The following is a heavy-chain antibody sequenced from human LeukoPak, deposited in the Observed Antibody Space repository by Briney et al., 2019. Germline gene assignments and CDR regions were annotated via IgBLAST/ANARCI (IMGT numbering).Heavy chain of an antibody. CDR2: IYYRGST. J-gene: IGHJ6*02. D-gene: IGHD1-1*01. CDR1: GGSLSSSSYY. CDR3: ARSRVTYKYDMDV. Sequence: SETLSLTCTVSGGSLSSSSYYWGWIRQPPGKGLEWIGSIYYRGSTYYNPSLKSRVTISVDTSKNQFSLKLSSVTAADTAVYYCARSRVTYKYDMDVWGQGTTVTVSS. V-gene: IGHV4-39*01.